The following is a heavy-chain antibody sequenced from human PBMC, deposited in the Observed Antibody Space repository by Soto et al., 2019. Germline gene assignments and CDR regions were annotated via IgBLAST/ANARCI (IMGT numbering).Heavy chain of an antibody. J-gene: IGHJ5*02. CDR3: ARPLFGRGNWFDP. V-gene: IGHV4-59*01. Sequence: SETLSLTCTVSGCSISSYYWSWIRQPPGKGLEWIGYIYYSGSTNYNPSLKSRVTISVDTSKNQFSLKLSSVTAADTAVYYCARPLFGRGNWFDPWGQGTLVTVSS. CDR1: GCSISSYY. CDR2: IYYSGST. D-gene: IGHD3-10*01.